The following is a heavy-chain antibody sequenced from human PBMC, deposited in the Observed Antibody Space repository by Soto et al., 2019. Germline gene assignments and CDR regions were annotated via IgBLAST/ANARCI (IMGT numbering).Heavy chain of an antibody. J-gene: IGHJ6*02. D-gene: IGHD2-15*01. V-gene: IGHV5-51*01. CDR2: IYPGDSDT. CDR1: GYSFTSYW. CDR3: ARLHTGMDGWSGGSCYGFYDYYGMDV. Sequence: PGESLKISCKGSGYSFTSYWIGWVRQMPGKGLEWMGIIYPGDSDTRYSPSFQGQVTISADKSISTAYLQWNSLKAADTAMYYCARLHTGMDGWSGGSCYGFYDYYGMDVWGQGTTVTVSS.